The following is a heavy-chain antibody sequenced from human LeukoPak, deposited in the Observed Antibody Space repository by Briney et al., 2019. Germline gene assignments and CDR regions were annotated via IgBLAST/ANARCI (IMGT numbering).Heavy chain of an antibody. V-gene: IGHV3-21*01. CDR2: ITSDSSNI. Sequence: GGSLRLSCVASEFAFINNAMIWVRQAPGKGLEWISSITSDSSNIFYANSVRGRFTISRDNANNALHLQMNSLRAEDTAVYYCARVFWETVNTGYYSDFWGPGTLVTVSS. D-gene: IGHD3-22*01. CDR1: EFAFINNA. J-gene: IGHJ4*02. CDR3: ARVFWETVNTGYYSDF.